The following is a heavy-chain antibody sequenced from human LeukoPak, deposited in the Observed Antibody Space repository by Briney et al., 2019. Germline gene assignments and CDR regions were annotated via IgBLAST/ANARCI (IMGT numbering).Heavy chain of an antibody. CDR2: IWYDESKE. CDR3: ARVPYYYDSSGSYSLSLDY. Sequence: LPGGSLRLSCEASGFTFSSFGVHWVRQAPGKGLEWVTSIWYDESKEYYADSVKGRFTVSRDNSKNTLYLQMNSLRAEDTAVYYCARVPYYYDSSGSYSLSLDYWGQGTLVTVSS. V-gene: IGHV3-30*02. CDR1: GFTFSSFG. J-gene: IGHJ4*02. D-gene: IGHD3-22*01.